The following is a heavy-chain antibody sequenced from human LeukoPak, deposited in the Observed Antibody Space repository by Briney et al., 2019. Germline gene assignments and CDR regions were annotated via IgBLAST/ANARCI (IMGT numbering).Heavy chain of an antibody. Sequence: SVTVSCKASGGTFSSYAISWVRQAPGQGLEWMGGIIPIFGTANYAQKFQGRVTITADESTSTAYMELSSLRSEDTAVYYCARSTMTTVTTHDAFDIWGQGTMVTVSS. J-gene: IGHJ3*02. CDR2: IIPIFGTA. V-gene: IGHV1-69*13. CDR1: GGTFSSYA. CDR3: ARSTMTTVTTHDAFDI. D-gene: IGHD4-17*01.